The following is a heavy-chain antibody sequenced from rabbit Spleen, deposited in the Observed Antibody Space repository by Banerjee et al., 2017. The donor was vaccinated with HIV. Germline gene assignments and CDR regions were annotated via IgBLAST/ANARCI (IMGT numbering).Heavy chain of an antibody. J-gene: IGHJ4*01. D-gene: IGHD4-2*01. CDR2: IYAGSSGST. CDR1: GFSFSSSYW. Sequence: QEQLEESGGDLVKPEGSLTLTCTASGFSFSSSYWICWVRQAPGKGLEWIACIYAGSSGSTYYASWAKGRFTISKTSSTTVTLQMTSLTAADTATYFCARDDAGSGWVYNLWGPGTLVTVS. CDR3: ARDDAGSGWVYNL. V-gene: IGHV1S45*01.